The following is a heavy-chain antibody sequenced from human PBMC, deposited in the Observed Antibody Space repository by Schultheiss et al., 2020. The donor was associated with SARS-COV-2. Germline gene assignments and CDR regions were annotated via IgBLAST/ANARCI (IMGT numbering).Heavy chain of an antibody. CDR3: ATETYGDYPKHYYYYGMDV. D-gene: IGHD4-17*01. CDR2: ISGYYGDT. J-gene: IGHJ6*02. CDR1: GYTFTSYG. Sequence: ASVKVSCKASGYTFTSYGIDWVRQAPGQGLEWMGWISGYYGDTNYAQNLQGRVTMTTDTSTSTAYMELRSLRAEDTAVYYCATETYGDYPKHYYYYGMDVWGQGTTVTVSS. V-gene: IGHV1-18*01.